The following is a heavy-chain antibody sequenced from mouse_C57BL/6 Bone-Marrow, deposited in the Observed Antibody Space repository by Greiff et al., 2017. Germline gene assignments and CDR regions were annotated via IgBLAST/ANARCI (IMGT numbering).Heavy chain of an antibody. J-gene: IGHJ2*01. Sequence: VQRVESGAELARPGASVKLSCKASGYTFTSYGISWVKQRTGQGLEWIGGIYPRSGNTYYNEKFKGKATLTADKSSSTAYMELRSLTTEDSAVYFCARHYYGSSYGYWGQGTTLTVSS. CDR3: ARHYYGSSYGY. CDR2: IYPRSGNT. V-gene: IGHV1-81*01. D-gene: IGHD1-1*01. CDR1: GYTFTSYG.